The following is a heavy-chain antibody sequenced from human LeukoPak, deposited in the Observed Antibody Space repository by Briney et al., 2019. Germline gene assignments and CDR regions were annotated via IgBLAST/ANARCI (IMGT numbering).Heavy chain of an antibody. J-gene: IGHJ4*02. CDR2: IKQDGSEK. D-gene: IGHD4-11*01. Sequence: PGGSLRLSCAASGFTFSSYRMSWVRQAPGKGLEWVANIKQDGSEKYYVDSVKGRFTISRDNAKNSLYLQMNSLRAEDTAVYYCARGSLDYSIYGTIFAWGQGTLVTVSS. CDR1: GFTFSSYR. V-gene: IGHV3-7*01. CDR3: ARGSLDYSIYGTIFA.